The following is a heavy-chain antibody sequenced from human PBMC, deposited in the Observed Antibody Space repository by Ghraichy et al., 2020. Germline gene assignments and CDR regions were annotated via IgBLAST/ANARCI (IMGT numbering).Heavy chain of an antibody. CDR1: GYSFTSYY. D-gene: IGHD2-2*01. V-gene: IGHV1-46*01. Sequence: ASVKVSCKAFGYSFTSYYLHWVRQAPGQGLEWMGIINPDGGSTTPAQRFQGRVTLTRDTSTNTVYMELSRLTFEDTAVYYCARGECYGCHQYRMDVWGLGTTVTVSS. J-gene: IGHJ6*02. CDR2: INPDGGST. CDR3: ARGECYGCHQYRMDV.